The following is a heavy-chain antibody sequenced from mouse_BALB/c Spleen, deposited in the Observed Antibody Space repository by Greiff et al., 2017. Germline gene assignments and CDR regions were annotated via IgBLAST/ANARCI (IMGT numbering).Heavy chain of an antibody. J-gene: IGHJ2*01. D-gene: IGHD2-10*02. CDR2: IYPSDSYT. CDR1: GYTFTSYW. V-gene: IGHV1-69*02. CDR3: TRKYGYYFDY. Sequence: VQLQQPGAELVRPGASVKLSCKASGYTFTSYWINWVKQRPGQGLEWIGNIYPSDSYTNYNQKFKDKATLTVDKSSSTAYMQLSSPTSEDSAVYYCTRKYGYYFDYWGQGTTLTVSS.